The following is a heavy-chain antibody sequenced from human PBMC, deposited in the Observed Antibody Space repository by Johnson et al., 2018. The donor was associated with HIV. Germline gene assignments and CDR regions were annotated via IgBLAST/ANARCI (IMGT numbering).Heavy chain of an antibody. CDR2: ISYDGSNK. J-gene: IGHJ3*02. Sequence: QVQLVESGGGVVRPGGSLRLSCAASGFTFSSYAMHWVRQAPGKGLEWVAVISYDGSNKYYADSVKGRFTISRDNAKNSLYLQMNSLRAEDTALYYCARVRRGSNLGAFDIWGQGTMVSVSS. V-gene: IGHV3-30*04. CDR3: ARVRRGSNLGAFDI. D-gene: IGHD2-15*01. CDR1: GFTFSSYA.